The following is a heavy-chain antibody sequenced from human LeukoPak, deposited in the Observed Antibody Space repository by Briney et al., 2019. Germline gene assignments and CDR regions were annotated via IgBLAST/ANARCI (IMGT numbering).Heavy chain of an antibody. J-gene: IGHJ4*02. CDR3: ARGGAMVRGVITYAYYFDY. V-gene: IGHV4-34*01. D-gene: IGHD3-10*01. CDR1: GGSFSGYY. CDR2: INHSGST. Sequence: SETLSLTCAVYGGSFSGYYWSWIRQPPGKGLEWIGEINHSGSTNYNPSLKSRVTISGDTSKNQFSLKLSSVTAADTAVYYCARGGAMVRGVITYAYYFDYWGQGTLVTVSS.